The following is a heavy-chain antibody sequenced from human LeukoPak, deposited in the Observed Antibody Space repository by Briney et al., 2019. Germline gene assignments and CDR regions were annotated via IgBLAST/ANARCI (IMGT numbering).Heavy chain of an antibody. CDR3: ARWHYDFWSASLGFYY. J-gene: IGHJ4*02. V-gene: IGHV1-46*01. CDR1: GYTFTSYY. Sequence: ASVKVSCKASGYTFTSYYMHWVRQAPGQGLEWMGIINPSGGSTSYAQKFQGRVTMTRDMSTSTVYMELSSLRSEDTAVYYCARWHYDFWSASLGFYYWGQGTLVTVSS. D-gene: IGHD3-3*01. CDR2: INPSGGST.